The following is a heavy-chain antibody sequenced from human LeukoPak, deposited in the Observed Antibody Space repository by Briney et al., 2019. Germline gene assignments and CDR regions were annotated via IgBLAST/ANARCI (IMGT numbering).Heavy chain of an antibody. V-gene: IGHV1-18*01. CDR2: ITAYNGNR. Sequence: GASLKVSCKTSGYTFSTYGISWVRQAPGQGLEWMGWITAYNGNRLYAQRFQGRITLTTDTSTSTSYMELRSLEYDDTAIYYCARDNDKVVDHWGQGTLVTVSS. CDR1: GYTFSTYG. CDR3: ARDNDKVVDH. D-gene: IGHD1-1*01. J-gene: IGHJ4*01.